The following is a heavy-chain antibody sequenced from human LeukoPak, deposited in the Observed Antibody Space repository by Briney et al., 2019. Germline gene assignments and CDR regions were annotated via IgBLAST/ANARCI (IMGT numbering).Heavy chain of an antibody. CDR1: DIIVMSNY. V-gene: IGHV3-53*01. CDR3: AIRGGPGSLEAFDI. J-gene: IGHJ3*02. CDR2: IYNDGSA. Sequence: GALRLSCAASDIIVMSNYMTWVRQAPGKGLEWVSVIYNDGSAYYADSVRGRFTISRDTSKNTVYLQMNSLRAEDTAVYYCAIRGGPGSLEAFDIWGQGTMVTVSS. D-gene: IGHD1-14*01.